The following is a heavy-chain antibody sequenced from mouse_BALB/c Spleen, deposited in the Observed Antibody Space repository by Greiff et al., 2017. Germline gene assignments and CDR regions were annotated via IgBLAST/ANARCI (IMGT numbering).Heavy chain of an antibody. CDR1: GYTFTDYN. CDR2: INPNNGGT. CDR3: ARAIYYYGSSSYYFDY. Sequence: EVKLVESGPELVKPGASVKIPCKASGYTFTDYNMDWVKQSHGKSLEWIGDINPNNGGTIYNQKFKGKATLTVDKSSSTAYMELRSLTSEDTAVYYCARAIYYYGSSSYYFDYWGQGTTLTVSS. D-gene: IGHD1-1*01. J-gene: IGHJ2*01. V-gene: IGHV1-18*01.